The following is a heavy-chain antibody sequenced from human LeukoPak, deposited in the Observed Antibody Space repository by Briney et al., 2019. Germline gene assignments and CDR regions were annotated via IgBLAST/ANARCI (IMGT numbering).Heavy chain of an antibody. D-gene: IGHD2-2*01. Sequence: SETLSLTCAVYGGSFSGYYWSWIRQPPGKGLEWIGEINQSGSTNYNPSLKSRVTISVDTSKNQFSLKLSSVTAADTAVYYCARVGTGVPAAELDYWGQGTLVTVSS. CDR2: INQSGST. V-gene: IGHV4-34*01. CDR3: ARVGTGVPAAELDY. J-gene: IGHJ4*02. CDR1: GGSFSGYY.